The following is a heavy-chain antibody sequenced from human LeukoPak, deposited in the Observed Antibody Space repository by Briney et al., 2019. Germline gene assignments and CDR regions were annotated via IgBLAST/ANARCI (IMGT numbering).Heavy chain of an antibody. CDR2: ISSSGSTI. V-gene: IGHV3-11*04. CDR1: GFTFSSYW. Sequence: GGSLRLSCAASGFTFSSYWMSWIRQAPGKGLEWVSYISSSGSTIYYADSVKGRFTISRDNAKNSLYLQMNSLRAEDTAVYYCARRSPYDYVWGSDPTHGYFDYWGQGTLVTVSS. D-gene: IGHD3-16*01. CDR3: ARRSPYDYVWGSDPTHGYFDY. J-gene: IGHJ4*02.